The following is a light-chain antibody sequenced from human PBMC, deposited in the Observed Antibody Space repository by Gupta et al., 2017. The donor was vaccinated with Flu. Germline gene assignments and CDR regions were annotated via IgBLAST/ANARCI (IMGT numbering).Light chain of an antibody. CDR1: QSVGTY. CDR2: DAS. V-gene: IGKV3-11*01. J-gene: IGKJ2*01. CDR3: QKRSNWPPYT. Sequence: EIVLTHSPATLSLSPAERATLSCRASQSVGTYLAWYKQKPGQTPRLLIYDASNRATGIPARFSGSGCGTDVTLTISSREPEDFAVYYCQKRSNWPPYTFGQGTRLDI.